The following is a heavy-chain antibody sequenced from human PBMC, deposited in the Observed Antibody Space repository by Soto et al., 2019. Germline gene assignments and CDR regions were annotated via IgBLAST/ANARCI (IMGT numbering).Heavy chain of an antibody. J-gene: IGHJ5*02. CDR2: IYYSGST. D-gene: IGHD4-17*01. Sequence: PSETLSLTCTVSGGSISSGDYYWSWIRQPPGKGLEWIGYIYYSGSTYYNPSLKSRVTISVDTSKNQFSLKLSSVTAADTAVYYCARGTTVTHSWFDPWGQGTLVTVSS. V-gene: IGHV4-30-4*01. CDR3: ARGTTVTHSWFDP. CDR1: GGSISSGDYY.